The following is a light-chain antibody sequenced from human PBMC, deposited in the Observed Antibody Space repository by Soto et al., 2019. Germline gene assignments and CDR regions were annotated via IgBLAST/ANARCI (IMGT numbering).Light chain of an antibody. V-gene: IGKV1-39*01. J-gene: IGKJ4*01. Sequence: DIQMTQPPSSLSASVGDRVTITCRASLSISNYLTWYQQMPGKAPKLLIYAASSLQSGVPSRFSGSGSGTDFSLTISSLQPEDFATYYCQQSYSTPLTFGGGTKVDIK. CDR3: QQSYSTPLT. CDR2: AAS. CDR1: LSISNY.